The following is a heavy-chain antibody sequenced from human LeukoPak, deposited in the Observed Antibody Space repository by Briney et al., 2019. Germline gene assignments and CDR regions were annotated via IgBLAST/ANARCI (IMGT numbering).Heavy chain of an antibody. CDR1: GDSVSSNSAA. D-gene: IGHD6-13*01. V-gene: IGHV6-1*01. Sequence: QTLSLTCAISGDSVSSNSAAWNWIRQSPSRGLEWLGRTYYRSKWYNDYAVSVKSRITINPDTSKNQFSLQLNSVTPEDTAVYYCAREQRPGIAAAGTRNDAFDIWGQGTMVTVSS. CDR2: TYYRSKWYN. CDR3: AREQRPGIAAAGTRNDAFDI. J-gene: IGHJ3*02.